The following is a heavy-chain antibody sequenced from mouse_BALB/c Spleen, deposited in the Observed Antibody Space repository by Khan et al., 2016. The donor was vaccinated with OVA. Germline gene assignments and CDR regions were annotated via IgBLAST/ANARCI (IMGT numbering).Heavy chain of an antibody. CDR1: GFTFSSYG. CDR3: AREYYGCDGPFAY. D-gene: IGHD2-2*01. J-gene: IGHJ3*01. Sequence: EVELVESGGGLVQPGGSLKLSCAASGFTFSSYGMSWVRQTPDKRLELVATINSNGGSTYYTDSVKGRFTITRDNAKNTLYLQMSSLKSEDTAMYYCAREYYGCDGPFAYWGQGTLVTVSA. V-gene: IGHV5-6-3*01. CDR2: INSNGGST.